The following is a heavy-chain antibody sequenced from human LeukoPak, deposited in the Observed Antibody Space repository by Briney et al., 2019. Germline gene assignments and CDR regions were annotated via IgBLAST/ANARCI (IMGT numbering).Heavy chain of an antibody. V-gene: IGHV1-18*01. CDR2: ISACNGNT. CDR3: ARGPLWFGDFPHFDY. Sequence: ASVKVSCKASGYTFTSYGISWVRQAPGQGLEWMGWISACNGNTNYAQKLQGRVTMTTGTSTSTAYMELRNLRSDDPAVYYRARGPLWFGDFPHFDYWGQGTLVTVSS. CDR1: GYTFTSYG. D-gene: IGHD3-10*01. J-gene: IGHJ4*02.